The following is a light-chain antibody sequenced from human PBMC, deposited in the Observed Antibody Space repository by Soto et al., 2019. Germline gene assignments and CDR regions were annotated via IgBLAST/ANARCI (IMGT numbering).Light chain of an antibody. Sequence: IVMTQSPLSLPVTPGEPASISCRSSQSLLHSNGYNYLDWYLQKSGQSPQLLIYLGSNRASGVPDRFSGSGSGTDFTLKISRVETEDVGVYYCMQALQTRLTFGGGTKVEIK. J-gene: IGKJ4*01. CDR1: QSLLHSNGYNY. CDR3: MQALQTRLT. V-gene: IGKV2-28*01. CDR2: LGS.